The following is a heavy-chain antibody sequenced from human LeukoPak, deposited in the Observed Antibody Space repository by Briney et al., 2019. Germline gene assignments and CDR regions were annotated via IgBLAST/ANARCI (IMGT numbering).Heavy chain of an antibody. J-gene: IGHJ3*02. CDR3: ARDARYSYGHDAFDI. CDR1: GGSISSYY. Sequence: PSETLSLTCTVSGGSISSYYWSWIRQPPGKGLEWIGYIYYSGSTNYNPSLKSRGTISVDTSKNQFSLKLSSVTAADTAVYYCARDARYSYGHDAFDIWGQGTMVTVSS. D-gene: IGHD5-18*01. CDR2: IYYSGST. V-gene: IGHV4-59*01.